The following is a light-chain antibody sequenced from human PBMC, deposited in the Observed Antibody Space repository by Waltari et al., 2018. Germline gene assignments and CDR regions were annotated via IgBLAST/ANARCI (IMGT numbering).Light chain of an antibody. CDR3: QQYNDWPRT. CDR1: QSISSN. CDR2: GAS. J-gene: IGKJ1*01. Sequence: EIVMTQSPATLSVSPGERSPLSCRASQSISSNLAWYQQKPGQAPRLLIYGASTRATGIPVRFSGSGSGTDFTLTISSLQSEDFAVYHCQQYNDWPRTFGQGTKVEIK. V-gene: IGKV3-15*01.